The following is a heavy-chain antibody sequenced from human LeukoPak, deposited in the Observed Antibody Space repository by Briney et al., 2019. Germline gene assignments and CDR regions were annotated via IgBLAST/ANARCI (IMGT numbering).Heavy chain of an antibody. D-gene: IGHD3-10*01. CDR2: INPNSGGT. V-gene: IGHV1-2*02. CDR3: ARGQPYYYGSGSLLGPGY. J-gene: IGHJ4*02. Sequence: ASVKVSCKASGYTFTSYYMHWVRQAPGEGLEWMGIINPNSGGTNYAQKFQGRVTMTRDTSISTAYMELSRLRSDDTAVYYCARGQPYYYGSGSLLGPGYWGQGTLVTVSS. CDR1: GYTFTSYY.